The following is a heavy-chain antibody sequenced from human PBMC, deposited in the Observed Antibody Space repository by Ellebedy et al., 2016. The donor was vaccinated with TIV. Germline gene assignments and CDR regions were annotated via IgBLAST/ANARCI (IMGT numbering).Heavy chain of an antibody. V-gene: IGHV4-59*08. CDR2: IIYSGST. Sequence: MPSETLSLTCTVSYGSISSYYWSWIRQPPGKGLEWLGQIIYSGSTNYNPSLKSRVTISGDTSKNQFSLRLSSVTAADTAVYYCARRKITVFGETDAFDIWGQGTVVTVSS. D-gene: IGHD3-3*01. CDR1: YGSISSYY. J-gene: IGHJ3*02. CDR3: ARRKITVFGETDAFDI.